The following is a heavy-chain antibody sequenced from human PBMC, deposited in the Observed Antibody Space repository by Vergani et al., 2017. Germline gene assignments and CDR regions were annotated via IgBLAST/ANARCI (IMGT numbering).Heavy chain of an antibody. V-gene: IGHV4-34*01. J-gene: IGHJ4*02. CDR2: INHSGST. D-gene: IGHD3-22*01. CDR1: GGSFSGYY. Sequence: QVQLQQWGAGLLKPSETLSLTCAVYGGSFSGYYWSWIRQPPGKGLEWIGEINHSGSTNYNPSLKSRVTISVDTSKNQFSLKLSSVTAADTAVYYCARAGYYDSWNFDYWGQGTLVTVSS. CDR3: ARAGYYDSWNFDY.